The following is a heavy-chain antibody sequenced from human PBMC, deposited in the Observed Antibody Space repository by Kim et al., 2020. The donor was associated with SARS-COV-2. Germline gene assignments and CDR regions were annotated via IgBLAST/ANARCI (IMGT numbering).Heavy chain of an antibody. CDR3: ATMWDSGQRHDY. Sequence: TGKAHDFQGRITMTRDTSISTAYMELTSLKSEDTAVYYCATMWDSGQRHDYWGQGTLVTVSS. V-gene: IGHV1-8*01. D-gene: IGHD1-26*01. J-gene: IGHJ4*02. CDR2: T.